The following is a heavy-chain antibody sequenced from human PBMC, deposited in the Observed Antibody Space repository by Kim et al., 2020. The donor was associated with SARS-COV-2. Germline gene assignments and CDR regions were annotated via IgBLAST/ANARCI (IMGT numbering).Heavy chain of an antibody. Sequence: SETLSLTCTVSGGSISSSSYYWGWIRQPPGKGLEWIGSIYYSGCTYYNPSLESRVTISVDTSKNQFSLKLSSVTAADTAVYYCARDSRAELDYWGQGTLVTVSS. V-gene: IGHV4-39*07. CDR1: GGSISSSSYY. CDR3: ARDSRAELDY. J-gene: IGHJ4*02. D-gene: IGHD6-19*01. CDR2: IYYSGCT.